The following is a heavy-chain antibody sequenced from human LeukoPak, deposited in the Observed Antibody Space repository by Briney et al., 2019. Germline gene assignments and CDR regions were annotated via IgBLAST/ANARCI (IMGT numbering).Heavy chain of an antibody. CDR1: GYTLTELS. Sequence: ASAKVSCKVSGYTLTELSMHRVRQAPRQGLESMRGFDPEDGETIYAQKFQGRVTMTEDTSTDTAYMELSSLRSEDTAVYYCATEGLITMVRGAAFDYWGQGTLVTVSS. J-gene: IGHJ4*02. D-gene: IGHD3-10*01. V-gene: IGHV1-24*01. CDR2: FDPEDGET. CDR3: ATEGLITMVRGAAFDY.